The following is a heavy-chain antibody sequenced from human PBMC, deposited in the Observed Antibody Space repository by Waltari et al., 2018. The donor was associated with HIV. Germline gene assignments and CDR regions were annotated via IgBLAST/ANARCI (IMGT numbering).Heavy chain of an antibody. V-gene: IGHV1-18*01. J-gene: IGHJ6*02. Sequence: QVHLVQSGAEVKMPGASVRVSCKTSGYIFTNYGVSWVRQAPEQGLEWLGWISGYNANTNYAQRLQGRVTLTTDTSTSTAYMELRSLRSDDTAVYYCARGLGGSYYYGVDVWGQGTTVTVS. CDR3: ARGLGGSYYYGVDV. CDR2: ISGYNANT. CDR1: GYIFTNYG.